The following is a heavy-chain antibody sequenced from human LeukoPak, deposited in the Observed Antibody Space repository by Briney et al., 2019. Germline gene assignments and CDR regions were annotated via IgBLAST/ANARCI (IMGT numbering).Heavy chain of an antibody. CDR3: ARAGRVLRYFDWLLPFDY. D-gene: IGHD3-9*01. J-gene: IGHJ4*02. CDR2: INHSGST. Sequence: SETLSLTCAVYGGSFSGYYWSWIRQPPGKGLEWIGEINHSGSTNYNPSLKRRVTISVDTSKNQFSLKLSSVTAADTAVYYCARAGRVLRYFDWLLPFDYWGQGTLVTVSS. CDR1: GGSFSGYY. V-gene: IGHV4-34*01.